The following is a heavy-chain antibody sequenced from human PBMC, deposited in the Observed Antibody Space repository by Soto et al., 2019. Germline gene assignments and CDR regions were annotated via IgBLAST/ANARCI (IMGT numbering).Heavy chain of an antibody. CDR2: MNPNSGNT. CDR1: GYTFTIYD. D-gene: IGHD2-2*01. Sequence: ASVKVSCTASGYTFTIYDINWVRQATGQGLEWMGWMNPNSGNTGYAQKFQGRVTMTRNTSISTAYMELSSLRSEDTAVYYCARPAAMGAYYYYYYMDVWGKGTTVTVSS. CDR3: ARPAAMGAYYYYYYMDV. V-gene: IGHV1-8*01. J-gene: IGHJ6*03.